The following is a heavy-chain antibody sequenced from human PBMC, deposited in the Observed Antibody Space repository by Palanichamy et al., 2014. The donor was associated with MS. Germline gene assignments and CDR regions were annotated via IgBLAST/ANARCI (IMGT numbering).Heavy chain of an antibody. J-gene: IGHJ3*02. Sequence: VKVSCKSFGYSFTTYGVSWVRQAPGQGLEWMGWISTSTGKANYVQKFLGRVTLTTDTSTSTVYMEVRSLRSGDTAVYYCARDWECTHGGCYDVFDIWGQGTMVIVSS. D-gene: IGHD2-8*01. CDR2: ISTSTGKA. V-gene: IGHV1-18*01. CDR1: GYSFTTYG. CDR3: ARDWECTHGGCYDVFDI.